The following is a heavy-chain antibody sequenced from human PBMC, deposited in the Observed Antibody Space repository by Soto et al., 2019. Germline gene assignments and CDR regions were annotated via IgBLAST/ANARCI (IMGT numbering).Heavy chain of an antibody. CDR2: ISATGGSA. CDR3: AKGTTAVYCFDF. CDR1: GFTFSSYA. V-gene: IGHV3-23*01. Sequence: DVQLLESGGGLVQPGGSLRLSCAASGFTFSSYAMSWVRQAPGKGLEWVSAISATGGSAFYADSVKGRFTISRDNSTNTLFLQIDSLVTEDTAVYYCAKGTTAVYCFDFWGHGTLVTVSS. D-gene: IGHD2-15*01. J-gene: IGHJ4*01.